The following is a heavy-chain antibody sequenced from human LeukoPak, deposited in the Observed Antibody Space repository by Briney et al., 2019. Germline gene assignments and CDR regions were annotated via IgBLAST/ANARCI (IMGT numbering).Heavy chain of an antibody. V-gene: IGHV1-18*01. Sequence: ASVTVSCKTSGYTFFNYGINWVRQAPGQGREWMGWISLKSGSAGYAQRVQGRVTLTTDTSTNTAYMELRSLRADDTAVYYCARVSYLRPYQLDSWGQGTLVSISS. J-gene: IGHJ4*02. CDR2: ISLKSGSA. CDR1: GYTFFNYG. CDR3: ARVSYLRPYQLDS. D-gene: IGHD2-2*01.